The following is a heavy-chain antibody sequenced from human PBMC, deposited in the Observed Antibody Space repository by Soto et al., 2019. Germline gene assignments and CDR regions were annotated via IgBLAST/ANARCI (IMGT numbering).Heavy chain of an antibody. CDR3: VRQGIDYLHGLVDV. D-gene: IGHD4-17*01. CDR2: VYYTGDT. J-gene: IGHJ6*02. Sequence: SETLSLTCTVSSGPDRSHNWGWIRQPPGRGLEWIGYVYYTGDTAYNPPLRGRVTISADTSTNDISLTLNSVTAADTAVYYCVRQGIDYLHGLVDVWGQGTTVTVSS. V-gene: IGHV4-59*08. CDR1: SGPDRSHN.